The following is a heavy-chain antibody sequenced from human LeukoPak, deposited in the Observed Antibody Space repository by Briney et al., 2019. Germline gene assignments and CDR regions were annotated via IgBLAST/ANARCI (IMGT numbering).Heavy chain of an antibody. CDR2: INPSGGST. Sequence: ASVEVSCKASGYTFTSYYMHWVRQAPGHGLEWMGIINPSGGSTSYAQKFQGRVTMTRDMSTSTVYMELSSLRSEDTAVYYCARHQAGDYYLDYWGQGTLVTVS. CDR1: GYTFTSYY. J-gene: IGHJ4*02. V-gene: IGHV1-46*01. D-gene: IGHD7-27*01. CDR3: ARHQAGDYYLDY.